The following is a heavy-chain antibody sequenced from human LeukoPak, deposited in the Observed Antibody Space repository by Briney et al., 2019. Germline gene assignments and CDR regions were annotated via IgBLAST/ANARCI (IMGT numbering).Heavy chain of an antibody. J-gene: IGHJ4*02. CDR2: ISSGGSAI. Sequence: GGSLRLSCAASGFTFGDYYMSWIRQAPGKGLEWVSYISSGGSAIYYADSVKGRFTISRDNAKNSLYLQMNSLRAEDTAVYYCARDQGESSGLCYFDYWGQGTLVTVSS. V-gene: IGHV3-11*04. CDR1: GFTFGDYY. CDR3: ARDQGESSGLCYFDY. D-gene: IGHD6-19*01.